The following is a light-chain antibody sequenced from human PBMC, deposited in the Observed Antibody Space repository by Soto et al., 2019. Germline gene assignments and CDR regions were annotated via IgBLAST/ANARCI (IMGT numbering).Light chain of an antibody. V-gene: IGKV3-15*01. CDR1: QDVNSN. Sequence: EIVLTQSPGTLSLSPGERATLSCRASQDVNSNLAWYQQKPGQGPRLLIFGASTRATGIAARFSGSGSGTEFTLTISSLQSEDFAVYYCQQYNSWPLGTFGPGTKVDIK. CDR3: QQYNSWPLGT. CDR2: GAS. J-gene: IGKJ3*01.